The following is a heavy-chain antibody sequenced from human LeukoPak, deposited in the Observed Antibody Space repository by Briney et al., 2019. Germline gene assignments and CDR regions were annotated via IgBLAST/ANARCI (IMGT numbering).Heavy chain of an antibody. D-gene: IGHD3-9*01. Sequence: GGSLRLSCAASGFTFSSYWMHWVRQAPGKGLVWVSRINSDGSSTSYADSVKGRFTISRDNAKNSLYLQMNSLRAEDTAVYYCARVQGPLGGILTGYGGEGDDYWGQGTLVTVSS. V-gene: IGHV3-74*01. CDR3: ARVQGPLGGILTGYGGEGDDY. CDR1: GFTFSSYW. CDR2: INSDGSST. J-gene: IGHJ4*02.